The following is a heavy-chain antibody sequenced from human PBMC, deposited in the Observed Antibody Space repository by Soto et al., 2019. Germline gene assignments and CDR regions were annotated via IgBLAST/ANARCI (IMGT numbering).Heavy chain of an antibody. CDR3: ARESGYCSGGSCPLDAFDI. J-gene: IGHJ3*02. CDR1: GFTFSSYS. D-gene: IGHD2-15*01. V-gene: IGHV3-21*01. CDR2: ISSSSSYI. Sequence: EVQLVESGGGLVKPGGSLRLSCAASGFTFSSYSMNWVRQAPGEGLEWVSSISSSSSYIYYADSVKGRFTISRDNAKNSLYLQMNSLRAEDTAVYYCARESGYCSGGSCPLDAFDIWGQGTMVTVSS.